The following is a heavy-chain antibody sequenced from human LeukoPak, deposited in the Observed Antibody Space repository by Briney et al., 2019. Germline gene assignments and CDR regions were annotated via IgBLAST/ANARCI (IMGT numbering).Heavy chain of an antibody. J-gene: IGHJ4*02. CDR1: GYTFSSYD. CDR2: ISPNNGNT. D-gene: IGHD6-19*01. CDR3: ARNRDSSGWHVADY. Sequence: GASVKVSCKASGYTFSSYDITWVRQAPGQGLEWMGWISPNNGNTNYAQKFQGRVTMTTDTPTSTAYMEMRSLRSDDTAVYYCARNRDSSGWHVADYWGQGTLVTVSS. V-gene: IGHV1-18*01.